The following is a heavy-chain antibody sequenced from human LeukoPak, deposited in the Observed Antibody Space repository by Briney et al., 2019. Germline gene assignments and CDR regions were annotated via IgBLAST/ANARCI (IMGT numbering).Heavy chain of an antibody. Sequence: GGSLRLSCAASGFTFSSYWMSWVRQAPGKGLEWVANIKQDGSEKYYVDSVKGRFTISRDNAKNSLYLQMNSLRAEDTAVYYCASGGNSMKWSEWGQGTLVTVSS. J-gene: IGHJ4*02. CDR3: ASGGNSMKWSE. CDR1: GFTFSSYW. D-gene: IGHD2/OR15-2a*01. V-gene: IGHV3-7*01. CDR2: IKQDGSEK.